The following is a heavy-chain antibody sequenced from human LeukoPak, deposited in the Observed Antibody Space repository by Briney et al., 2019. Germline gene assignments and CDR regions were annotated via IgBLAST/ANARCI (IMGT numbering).Heavy chain of an antibody. CDR1: GGSISSGGYY. CDR3: ARETPGAGHFDY. CDR2: IYYSGST. J-gene: IGHJ4*02. V-gene: IGHV4-31*03. Sequence: SQTLSLTCTVSGGSISSGGYYWSWIRQHPGKGLEWIGYIYYSGSTSYNPSLKSRVTISLDTSKNQFSLRLTSVTAADTAVYYCARETPGAGHFDYWGQGSLVTVSS. D-gene: IGHD7-27*01.